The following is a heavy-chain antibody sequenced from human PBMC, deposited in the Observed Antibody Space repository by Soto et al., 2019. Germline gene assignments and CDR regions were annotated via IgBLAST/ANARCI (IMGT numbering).Heavy chain of an antibody. Sequence: QVQLVQSGAEVKKPGSSVKVSCKASGGTFSSYAFNWVRQAPGQGLEWMGRIIPILCIGDYAQRFQGRVTITADKSTSTVYMELSSLRSEDTAVYYCARNPRAVAAMHMDVWGKGTMVTVSS. D-gene: IGHD6-19*01. J-gene: IGHJ6*03. V-gene: IGHV1-69*04. CDR3: ARNPRAVAAMHMDV. CDR2: IIPILCIG. CDR1: GGTFSSYA.